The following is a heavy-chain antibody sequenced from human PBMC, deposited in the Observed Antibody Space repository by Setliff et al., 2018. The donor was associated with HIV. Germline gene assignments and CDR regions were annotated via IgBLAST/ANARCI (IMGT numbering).Heavy chain of an antibody. CDR2: IYYNGDT. CDR1: GDSISNSAYF. Sequence: SETLSLTCSVSGDSISNSAYFWGWIRQPSGKGLEYIGSIYYNGDTYYNPSLKSRVTISVDTSNNQFSLKLRSVTAADTAVYYCARRLVVVAAEDYFDAWGQGALVTVSS. D-gene: IGHD2-15*01. CDR3: ARRLVVVAAEDYFDA. J-gene: IGHJ4*02. V-gene: IGHV4-39*01.